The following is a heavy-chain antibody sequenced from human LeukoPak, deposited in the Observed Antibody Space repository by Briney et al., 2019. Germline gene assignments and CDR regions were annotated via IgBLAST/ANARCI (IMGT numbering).Heavy chain of an antibody. D-gene: IGHD1-26*01. CDR3: ARDRGGSYSAIDY. CDR1: GFTFTTSW. Sequence: GGSLRLSCAASGFTFTTSWMHWVRQAPGKGLEWLANIKQDGSARNYVDSVKGRFTISRDNAKNSLYLQMNSLRAEDTAVYYCARDRGGSYSAIDYWGQGTLVTVSS. J-gene: IGHJ4*02. V-gene: IGHV3-7*01. CDR2: IKQDGSAR.